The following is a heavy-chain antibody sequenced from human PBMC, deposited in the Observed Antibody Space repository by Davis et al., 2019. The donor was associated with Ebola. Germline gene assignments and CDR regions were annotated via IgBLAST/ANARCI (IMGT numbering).Heavy chain of an antibody. CDR2: VFYSGDT. D-gene: IGHD7-27*01. CDR1: GGSISYGDYY. V-gene: IGHV4-61*08. J-gene: IGHJ5*02. Sequence: SEPLSLTFTVPGGSISYGDYYWCWFRQPPGKGLEWISYVFYSGDTNYNPPLQSRVTISVDTSKNQFSLKLNSVTAADTAVYYCARHINWGARFDPWGQGTLVTVSS. CDR3: ARHINWGARFDP.